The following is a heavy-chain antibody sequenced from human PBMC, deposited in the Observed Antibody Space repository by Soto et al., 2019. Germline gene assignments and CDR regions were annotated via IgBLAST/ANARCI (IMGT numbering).Heavy chain of an antibody. Sequence: SETLSLTCTVSGGAISNSDYFLSWSRQSPGKGLECIGYISSSGNTYYNPSLKSRATLSVDTSKNQFSLRLTSVTVEDTAVYYCARGSDVLARSDTFSDYWRQGTLVTVSS. CDR3: ARGSDVLARSDTFSDY. CDR1: GGAISNSDYF. CDR2: ISSSGNT. V-gene: IGHV4-30-4*01. J-gene: IGHJ4*02. D-gene: IGHD3-9*01.